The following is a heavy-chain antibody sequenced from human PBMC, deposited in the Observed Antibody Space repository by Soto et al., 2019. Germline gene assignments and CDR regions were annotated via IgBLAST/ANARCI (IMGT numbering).Heavy chain of an antibody. Sequence: LGESQKISYKGSGYSFTSYWIGWVRQMPGKGLEWMGIIYPGDSDTRYSPSFQGQVTISADKSISTAYLQWSSLKASDTAMYYCATSPFLRGYSYGYNAYWGQGTLVTVSS. D-gene: IGHD5-18*01. CDR1: GYSFTSYW. J-gene: IGHJ4*02. V-gene: IGHV5-51*01. CDR3: ATSPFLRGYSYGYNAY. CDR2: IYPGDSDT.